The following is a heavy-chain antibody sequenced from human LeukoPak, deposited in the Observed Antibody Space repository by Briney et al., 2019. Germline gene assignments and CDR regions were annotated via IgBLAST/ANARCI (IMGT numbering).Heavy chain of an antibody. CDR3: AKEGPYSSGWVDY. CDR1: GFTFSTYW. CDR2: LNSDGSTT. D-gene: IGHD6-19*01. J-gene: IGHJ4*02. V-gene: IGHV3-74*01. Sequence: GGSLRLSCAASGFTFSTYWMHWVRQAPGKGLVWVSRLNSDGSTTSYADSVKGRFTISRDSAKNTLYLQMNSLRAEDTAVYYCAKEGPYSSGWVDYWGQGTLVTVSS.